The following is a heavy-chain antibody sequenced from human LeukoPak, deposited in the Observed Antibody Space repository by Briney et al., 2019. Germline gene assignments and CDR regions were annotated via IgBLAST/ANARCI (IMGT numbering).Heavy chain of an antibody. V-gene: IGHV3-7*01. CDR2: IKQDGSEK. Sequence: ETLSLTCSVSGYSIGSSNSYWGWIRQPPGKGLEWVANIKQDGSEKYYVDSVKGRFTISRDNAKNSLYLQMNSLRAEDTAVYYCARDKAQGYWGQGTLVTVSS. CDR1: GYSIGSSNSY. CDR3: ARDKAQGY. J-gene: IGHJ4*02.